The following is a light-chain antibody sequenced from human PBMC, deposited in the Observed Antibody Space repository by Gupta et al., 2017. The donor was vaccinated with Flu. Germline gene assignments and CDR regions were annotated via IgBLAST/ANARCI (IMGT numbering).Light chain of an antibody. CDR3: QQYISTPHT. CDR1: QNCFHHFNNKEY. J-gene: IGKJ5*01. V-gene: IGKV4-1*01. Sequence: SLGERATINCKPSQNCFHHFNNKEYLAWYQQKPGQPPKLLIYWASARGSGVPDRFSGSGSGTDFTLTISSLQPDDVGIYYCQQYISTPHTFGQGTRLEI. CDR2: WAS.